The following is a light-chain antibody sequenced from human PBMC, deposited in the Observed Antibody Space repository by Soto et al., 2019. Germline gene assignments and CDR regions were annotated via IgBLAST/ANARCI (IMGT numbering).Light chain of an antibody. CDR3: SSYTTSNTRQIV. CDR1: SSDVGGYNY. J-gene: IGLJ1*01. Sequence: QSALTQPASVSGSPWQSITLSCTGTSSDVGGYNYVSWYQHHPGKAPKLLIYDVSNRPSGISNRFSGSKSDNTASLTISGLQPKEEADYYCSSYTTSNTRQIVFGTGTKVTVL. V-gene: IGLV2-14*03. CDR2: DVS.